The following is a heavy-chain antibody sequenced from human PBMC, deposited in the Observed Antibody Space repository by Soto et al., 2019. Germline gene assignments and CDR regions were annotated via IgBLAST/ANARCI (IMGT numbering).Heavy chain of an antibody. J-gene: IGHJ6*02. CDR3: ASPEPGDTVTPRDYYYYYGMDV. CDR1: GYSFTSYT. CDR2: ISAYNGNT. V-gene: IGHV1-18*01. Sequence: QVQLVQSGAEVKKPGASVKVSCKASGYSFTSYTISWVRQAPGQGLEWMGWISAYNGNTNYAQRLQGRVTMTTDTSTRTAYMELMSLRSDDTAVYYCASPEPGDTVTPRDYYYYYGMDVWGQGTTVTVSS. D-gene: IGHD4-17*01.